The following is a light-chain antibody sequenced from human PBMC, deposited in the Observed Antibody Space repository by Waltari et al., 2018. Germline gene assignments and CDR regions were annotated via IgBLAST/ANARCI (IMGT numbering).Light chain of an antibody. J-gene: IGLJ2*01. CDR2: QDS. CDR1: KLGDKY. Sequence: SYELTQPPSVSVSPGQTASITCSGDKLGDKYACWYQQKPGQSPVLVIYQDSKRPSGLPERFSGPNSGNTATLTISGTQAMDEADYYCQAWDSSTAEFGGGTKLTVL. V-gene: IGLV3-1*01. CDR3: QAWDSSTAE.